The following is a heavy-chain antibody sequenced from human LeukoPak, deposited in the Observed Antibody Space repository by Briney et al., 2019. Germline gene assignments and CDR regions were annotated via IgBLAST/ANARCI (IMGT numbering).Heavy chain of an antibody. J-gene: IGHJ3*02. Sequence: NPSETLSLTCTVSGGSVSSGDYYWSWIRQPPGKGLEWIGYIYYSGSTYYNPSLKCRVTISVDTSKNQFSLKLSSVTAAAKDVYYCARVRGSYDYVWGSYLGDAFDIWGQGTMVTVSS. CDR1: GGSVSSGDYY. V-gene: IGHV4-30-4*01. D-gene: IGHD3-16*01. CDR3: ARVRGSYDYVWGSYLGDAFDI. CDR2: IYYSGST.